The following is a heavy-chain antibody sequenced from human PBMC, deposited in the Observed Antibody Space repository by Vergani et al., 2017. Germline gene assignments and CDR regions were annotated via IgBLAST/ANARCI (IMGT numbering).Heavy chain of an antibody. CDR3: ASSHRGIAAAGFDP. J-gene: IGHJ5*02. CDR2: IIPIFGTA. D-gene: IGHD6-13*01. CDR1: GGTFSSYA. Sequence: QVQLVQSGAEVKKPGSSVKVSCKASGGTFSSYAISWVRQAPGQGLEWMGGIIPIFGTANYAQKFQGRVTITADESTSTAYMELSSLRSEETAVYYCASSHRGIAAAGFDPWGQGTLVTVSS. V-gene: IGHV1-69*01.